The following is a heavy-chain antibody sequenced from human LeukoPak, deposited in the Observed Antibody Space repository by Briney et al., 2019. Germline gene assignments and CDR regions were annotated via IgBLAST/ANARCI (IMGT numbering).Heavy chain of an antibody. CDR2: INPSGGST. CDR3: ARDPTGTTYYYYYYMDV. CDR1: GYTFTSYY. D-gene: IGHD1-1*01. V-gene: IGHV1-46*01. J-gene: IGHJ6*03. Sequence: ASVKVSCKASGYTFTSYYMHWVRQAPGQGLEWMGIINPSGGSTSYAQKFQGRVTMTRDMSTSTVYMELSSLRSEDTAVYYCARDPTGTTYYYYYYMDVWGKGTTVTVSS.